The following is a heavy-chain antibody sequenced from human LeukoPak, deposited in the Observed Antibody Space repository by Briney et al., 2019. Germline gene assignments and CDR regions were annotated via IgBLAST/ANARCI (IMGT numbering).Heavy chain of an antibody. D-gene: IGHD2-8*01. J-gene: IGHJ4*02. CDR3: ASWLMVYATIDY. CDR2: ISGSGGST. Sequence: PGGSLRLSCAASGFTFSSYAMSWVRQAPGKGLEWVSAISGSGGSTYYADSVKGRFTISRDNAKNSLYLQMNSLRAEDTAVYYCASWLMVYATIDYWGQGTLVTVSS. CDR1: GFTFSSYA. V-gene: IGHV3-23*01.